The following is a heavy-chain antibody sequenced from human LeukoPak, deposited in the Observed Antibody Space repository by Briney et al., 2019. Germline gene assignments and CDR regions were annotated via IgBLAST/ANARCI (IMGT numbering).Heavy chain of an antibody. CDR1: GGSFSSNSAA. CDR2: TYYRSKWYT. D-gene: IGHD3-10*01. V-gene: IGHV6-1*01. Sequence: SQTLSLTCAISGGSFSSNSAAWIWIRQSPSRGLEWLGRTYYRSKWYTEYAVSVKSRITINPDTSKNQFSLQLSSVNPEDTAVYYCARLGSGSNYWGQGTLVTVSS. J-gene: IGHJ4*02. CDR3: ARLGSGSNY.